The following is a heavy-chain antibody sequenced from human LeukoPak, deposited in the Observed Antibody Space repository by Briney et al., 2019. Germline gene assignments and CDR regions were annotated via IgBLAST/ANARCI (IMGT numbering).Heavy chain of an antibody. D-gene: IGHD6-19*01. CDR3: ARSHSSGWRTGYYFDY. Sequence: GESLKISCKGSGYSFTSYWIGWVRQMPGKGLEWMGIIYPGDSDTRYSPSFQGQVTISADKSISTAYLQWSSLKASDTAMYYCARSHSSGWRTGYYFDYWGQGTLVTVSS. CDR1: GYSFTSYW. J-gene: IGHJ4*02. CDR2: IYPGDSDT. V-gene: IGHV5-51*01.